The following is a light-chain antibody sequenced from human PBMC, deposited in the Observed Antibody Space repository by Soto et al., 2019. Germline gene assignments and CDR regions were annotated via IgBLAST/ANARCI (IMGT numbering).Light chain of an antibody. CDR2: DAS. CDR1: QGISRA. CDR3: QQFSSDPFT. Sequence: AIQLTQSPSSLSASVGDRVIITCRVSQGISRALAWYQQKPGKAPKLLIYDASNLESGVPPRFSGSGSGTVFTLTINSLQPEDFATYYCQQFSSDPFTIGPGTKVDI. V-gene: IGKV1-13*02. J-gene: IGKJ3*01.